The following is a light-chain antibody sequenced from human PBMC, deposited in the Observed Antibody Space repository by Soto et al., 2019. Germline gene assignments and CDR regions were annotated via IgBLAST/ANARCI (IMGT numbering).Light chain of an antibody. CDR2: KAS. V-gene: IGKV1-5*03. CDR1: QSISDW. CDR3: QQYNSYSRT. Sequence: DIQMTQSPSTLTASVGDRVTITCRASQSISDWLAWYQQKPGKAPKLLIYKASSLESGVPSRFSGSGSGTDFTLTISSLQPDDFATYYCQQYNSYSRTFGQGTMVEV. J-gene: IGKJ1*01.